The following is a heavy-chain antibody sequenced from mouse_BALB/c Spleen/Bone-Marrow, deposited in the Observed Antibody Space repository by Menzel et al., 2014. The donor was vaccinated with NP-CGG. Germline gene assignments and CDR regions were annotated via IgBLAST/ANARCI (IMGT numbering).Heavy chain of an antibody. V-gene: IGHV1-67*01. CDR1: GYTFTDYS. CDR2: ISTYYGDA. D-gene: IGHD1-1*01. Sequence: QVQLKESGAELVRPGVSVKISCKGSGYTFTDYSIHWIKQSHAKSLEWIGAISTYYGDATNNQKFKGKATLTVDKSSSTAYMERARLASEDSVIYYCARGVTTGAMDYWGQGTSVTVSS. J-gene: IGHJ4*01. CDR3: ARGVTTGAMDY.